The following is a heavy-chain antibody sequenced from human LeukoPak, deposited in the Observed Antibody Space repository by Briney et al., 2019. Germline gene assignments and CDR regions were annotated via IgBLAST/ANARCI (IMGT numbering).Heavy chain of an antibody. V-gene: IGHV3-33*06. CDR3: AKDRYSYGYAFDY. D-gene: IGHD5-18*01. Sequence: GGSLRLSCAASGFTFSSYGMHWVRQAPGKGLEWVAVIWYDGSNKYYADSVKGRFTISRDNSKNTLYLQMNSLGAEDTAVYYCAKDRYSYGYAFDYWGQGTLVTVSS. CDR2: IWYDGSNK. J-gene: IGHJ4*02. CDR1: GFTFSSYG.